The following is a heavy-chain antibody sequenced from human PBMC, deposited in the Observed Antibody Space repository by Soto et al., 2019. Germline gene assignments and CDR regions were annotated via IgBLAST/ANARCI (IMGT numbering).Heavy chain of an antibody. Sequence: QVQLVQSGGEVKKPGASVTVSCKASGYTFINYHITWVRQAPGQGLEWMAWINTYNGMTDNAQGFEGRGTMTRDTSTSTAYMELRNLGSDDTAVYFCAKSPRGEMATDWGQGTLVSVSS. D-gene: IGHD2-21*01. J-gene: IGHJ4*02. CDR2: INTYNGMT. CDR1: GYTFINYH. V-gene: IGHV1-18*01. CDR3: AKSPRGEMATD.